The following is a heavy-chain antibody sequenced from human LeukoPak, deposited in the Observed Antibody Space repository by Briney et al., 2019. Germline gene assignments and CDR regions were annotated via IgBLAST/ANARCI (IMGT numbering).Heavy chain of an antibody. Sequence: SQTLSLTCAVSGDSISSGDYSRSWIRQPSGKGLEWIGYIFHTGNSYYNPSLKSRVTISVDRSKNQFSLRLTSVTGADTAVYYCARELWFVNAPGSWVDPWGQGTLVTVSS. CDR1: GDSISSGDYS. J-gene: IGHJ5*02. V-gene: IGHV4-30-2*01. CDR2: IFHTGNS. D-gene: IGHD3-10*01. CDR3: ARELWFVNAPGSWVDP.